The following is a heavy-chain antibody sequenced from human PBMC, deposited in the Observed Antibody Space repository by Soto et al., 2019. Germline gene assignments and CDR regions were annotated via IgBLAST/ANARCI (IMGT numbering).Heavy chain of an antibody. J-gene: IGHJ4*02. D-gene: IGHD1-26*01. CDR3: AKDLFYSGSYYGGDY. CDR1: GFTFSSYA. CDR2: ISGSGTST. V-gene: IGHV3-23*01. Sequence: EVQLLESGGGLVQPGGSLRLSCAASGFTFSSYAMSWVRQAPGKGLEWVSVISGSGTSTYYADSVKGRFTISRDNSKNILYLQMNSLRAEDTAVYYCAKDLFYSGSYYGGDYWGQGTLVTISS.